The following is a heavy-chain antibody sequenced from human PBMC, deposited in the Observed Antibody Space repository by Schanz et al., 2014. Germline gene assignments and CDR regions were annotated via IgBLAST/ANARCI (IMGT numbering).Heavy chain of an antibody. CDR1: GGTFSRLT. CDR3: TRLRRADPNGFDV. D-gene: IGHD6-19*01. V-gene: IGHV1-69*02. J-gene: IGHJ6*02. Sequence: VQLEQSGAEVKKPGSSVRVSCKASGGTFSRLTFSWVRQAPGQGLEWLGRIMPLRGIGNNAWKFQDRLTITADKSMNITYMELSSLGTEDTAVYYCTRLRRADPNGFDVWGQGTTVTVS. CDR2: IMPLRGIG.